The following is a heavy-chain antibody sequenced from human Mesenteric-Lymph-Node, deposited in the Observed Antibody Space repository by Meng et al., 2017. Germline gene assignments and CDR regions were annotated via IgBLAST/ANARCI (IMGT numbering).Heavy chain of an antibody. J-gene: IGHJ4*02. Sequence: ASVKVSCKASGYTFTGYYMHWVRQAPGQGLEWIGWINPNNGYTKYAPKFLGRVTVTRDTSTSTVFMEMRSLTYGDTAVYYCARLEGGWGQGTLVTVSS. V-gene: IGHV1-2*07. CDR3: ARLEGG. CDR1: GYTFTGYY. CDR2: INPNNGYT. D-gene: IGHD1-1*01.